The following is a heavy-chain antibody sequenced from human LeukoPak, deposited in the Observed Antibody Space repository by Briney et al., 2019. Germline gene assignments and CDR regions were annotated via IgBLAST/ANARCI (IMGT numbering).Heavy chain of an antibody. V-gene: IGHV4-39*07. D-gene: IGHD3-10*01. Sequence: SSETLSLTCTVSGGSISSSSYYWGWIRQPPGKGLEWIGEINHSGSTNYNPSLKSRVTISVDTSKNQFSLKLSSVTAADTAVYYCARRKLLWFGELSPLDYWGQGTLVTVSS. CDR3: ARRKLLWFGELSPLDY. CDR1: GGSISSSSYY. CDR2: INHSGST. J-gene: IGHJ4*02.